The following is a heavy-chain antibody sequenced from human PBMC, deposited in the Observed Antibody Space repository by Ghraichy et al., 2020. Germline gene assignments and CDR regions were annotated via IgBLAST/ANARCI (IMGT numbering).Heavy chain of an antibody. CDR3: ARAGTWGDLYYGMDV. J-gene: IGHJ6*02. CDR2: IYYSGST. Sequence: SETLSLTCTVSGGSISSYYWSWIRQPPGKGLEWIGYIYYSGSTNYNPSLKSRVTISVDTSKNQFSLKLSSVTAADTAVYYCARAGTWGDLYYGMDVWGQGTTVTVSS. V-gene: IGHV4-59*01. D-gene: IGHD3-16*01. CDR1: GGSISSYY.